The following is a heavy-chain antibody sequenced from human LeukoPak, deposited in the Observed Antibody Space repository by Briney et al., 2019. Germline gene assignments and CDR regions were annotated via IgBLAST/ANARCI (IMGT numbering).Heavy chain of an antibody. V-gene: IGHV3-21*04. CDR2: ISSSSSYI. J-gene: IGHJ4*02. CDR1: GFTFSSYS. CDR3: ARVVAADSGYDY. D-gene: IGHD5-12*01. Sequence: GGSLRLSCAASGFTFSSYSMNWVRQAPGKGLEWVSSISSSSSYIYYADSVKGRFTISRDNAKNSLYLQMNSLRAEDTAVYYCARVVAADSGYDYWGQGTLVTVSS.